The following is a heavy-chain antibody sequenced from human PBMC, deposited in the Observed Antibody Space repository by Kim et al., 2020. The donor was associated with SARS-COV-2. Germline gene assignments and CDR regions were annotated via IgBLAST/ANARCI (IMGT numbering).Heavy chain of an antibody. V-gene: IGHV4-31*03. J-gene: IGHJ6*02. Sequence: SETLSLTCTVSGGSISSGGYYWSWIRQHPGKGLEWIGYIYYSGSTYYNPSLKSRVTISVDTSKNQFSLKLSSVTAADTAVYYCARLGSGMVYYYGMDVWGQGTTVTVSS. D-gene: IGHD3-10*01. CDR3: ARLGSGMVYYYGMDV. CDR2: IYYSGST. CDR1: GGSISSGGYY.